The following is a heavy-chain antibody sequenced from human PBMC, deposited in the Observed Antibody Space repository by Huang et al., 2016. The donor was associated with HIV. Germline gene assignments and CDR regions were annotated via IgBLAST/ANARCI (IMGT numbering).Heavy chain of an antibody. CDR3: ARGPTGGYYYYFDY. CDR2: IIPIFGTS. J-gene: IGHJ4*02. Sequence: QVQLVQSGAEVKKPGSSVKVSCKASGGTFSSHAISWVRQAPGQGLEWMGGIIPIFGTSNYAQKFQGRVTITADEFTSTAYMELSSLRSEDTAVYYCARGPTGGYYYYFDYWGQGTLVTVSS. V-gene: IGHV1-69*01. D-gene: IGHD3-22*01. CDR1: GGTFSSHA.